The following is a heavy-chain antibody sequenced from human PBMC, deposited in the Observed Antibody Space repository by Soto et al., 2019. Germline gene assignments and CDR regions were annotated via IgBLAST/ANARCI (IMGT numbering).Heavy chain of an antibody. CDR1: GFTFSSYD. CDR3: ARGTYCSGGRCYPHNWFDP. J-gene: IGHJ5*02. D-gene: IGHD2-15*01. Sequence: GGSLRLSCAASGFTFSSYDMHWVRQVTGKGLEWVSAIGIAGDTYYAASVKGRFTTSRENAKNSLSLQMDSLRAEDTAVYYCARGTYCSGGRCYPHNWFDPWGQGTLVTVSS. CDR2: IGIAGDT. V-gene: IGHV3-13*01.